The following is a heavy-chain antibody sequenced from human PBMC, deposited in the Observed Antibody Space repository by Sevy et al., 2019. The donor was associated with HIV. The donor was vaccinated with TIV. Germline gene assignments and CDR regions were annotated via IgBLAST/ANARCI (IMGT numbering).Heavy chain of an antibody. CDR3: AKDVEQQLGPGY. CDR1: GFTFSSYD. CDR2: ISPTGGTT. J-gene: IGHJ4*02. Sequence: GGSLRLSCAASGFTFSSYDMSWVRQAPGKGLEWVSGISPTGGTTNYAESVKGRFIISRDNSKKTLFLQMNSLRAEDTALYYCAKDVEQQLGPGYWGQGTQVTVAS. D-gene: IGHD6-13*01. V-gene: IGHV3-23*01.